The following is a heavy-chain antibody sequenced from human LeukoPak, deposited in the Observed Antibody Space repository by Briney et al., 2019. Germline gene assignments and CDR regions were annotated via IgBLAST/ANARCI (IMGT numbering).Heavy chain of an antibody. CDR3: ARAHCSSTSCYNWFDP. Sequence: PSETLSLTCTVSGGSISSYYWSWIRQPAGKGLEWIGRIYTSGSTNYNPSLKSRVTMSVDTSKNQFSLKLGSVTAADTAVYYCARAHCSSTSCYNWFDPWGQGTLVTVSS. CDR2: IYTSGST. CDR1: GGSISSYY. D-gene: IGHD2-2*01. J-gene: IGHJ5*02. V-gene: IGHV4-4*07.